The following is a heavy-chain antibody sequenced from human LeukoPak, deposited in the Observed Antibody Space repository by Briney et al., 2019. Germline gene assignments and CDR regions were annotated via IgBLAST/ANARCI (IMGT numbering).Heavy chain of an antibody. CDR2: IYYSGST. CDR1: GGSISSSSYF. V-gene: IGHV4-39*01. J-gene: IGHJ4*02. CDR3: ARGPGY. Sequence: PSETLSLTCTVSGGSISSSSYFWGWIRRPPGKGLEWIGSIYYSGSTYYNPSLKSRVTISVDTSKNQFSLKLSSVTAADTAVYYCARGPGYWGQGTLVTVSS.